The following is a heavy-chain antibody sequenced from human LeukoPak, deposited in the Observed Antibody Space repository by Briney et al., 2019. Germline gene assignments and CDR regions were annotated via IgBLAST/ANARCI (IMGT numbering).Heavy chain of an antibody. CDR3: AREGGFYRPLDY. CDR2: VHLDGRT. CDR1: GGSVTSTNW. V-gene: IGHV4-4*02. Sequence: SETLSLTCAVSGGSVTSTNWWTWVRQPPGKGLEWIGEVHLDGRTNYNPSLTGRLTLSVDLYENHISLKLTSVTAADTAVYYCAREGGFYRPLDYLGQGALVTVSS. J-gene: IGHJ4*02. D-gene: IGHD3-3*01.